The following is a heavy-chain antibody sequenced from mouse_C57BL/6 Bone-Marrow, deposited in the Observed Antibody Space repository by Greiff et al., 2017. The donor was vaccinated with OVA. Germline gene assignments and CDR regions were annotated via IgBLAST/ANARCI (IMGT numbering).Heavy chain of an antibody. J-gene: IGHJ3*01. Sequence: VQLQQSGAELVRPGASVTLSCKASGYTFTDYEMHWVKQTPVHGLEWIGAIDPETGGTAYNQKFKGKAILTADKSSSTAYMELRSLTSEDSAVYYCTRSDDGCDRYWFAYRGQATLVTAFA. CDR1: GYTFTDYE. CDR2: IDPETGGT. V-gene: IGHV1-15*01. D-gene: IGHD2-3*01. CDR3: TRSDDGCDRYWFAY.